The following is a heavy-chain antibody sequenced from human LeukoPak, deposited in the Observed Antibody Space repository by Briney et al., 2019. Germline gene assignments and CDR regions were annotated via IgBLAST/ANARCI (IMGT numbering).Heavy chain of an antibody. D-gene: IGHD3-16*02. CDR3: ARTTMITFGGVIADNWFDP. CDR1: GGSISSYY. CDR2: IYTSGST. V-gene: IGHV4-4*07. Sequence: SETLSLTCTVSGGSISSYYWSWIRQPAGKGLEWIGRIYTSGSTNYNRSLKSRVTMSVDTSKNQFSLKLSSVTAADTAVYYCARTTMITFGGVIADNWFDPWGQGTLVTVSS. J-gene: IGHJ5*02.